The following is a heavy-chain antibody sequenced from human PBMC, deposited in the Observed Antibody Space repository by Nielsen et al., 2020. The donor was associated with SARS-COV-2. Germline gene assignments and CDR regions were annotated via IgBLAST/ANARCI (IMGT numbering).Heavy chain of an antibody. CDR2: INHSGST. CDR3: ARGRAYCSSTSCYLYGMDV. V-gene: IGHV4-39*07. Sequence: SETLSLTCTVSGGSISSSSYYWSWIRQPPGKGLEWIGEINHSGSTNYNPSLKSRVTISVDTSKNQFSLKLSSVTAADTAVYYCARGRAYCSSTSCYLYGMDVWGQGTTVTVSS. J-gene: IGHJ6*02. CDR1: GGSISSSSYY. D-gene: IGHD2-2*01.